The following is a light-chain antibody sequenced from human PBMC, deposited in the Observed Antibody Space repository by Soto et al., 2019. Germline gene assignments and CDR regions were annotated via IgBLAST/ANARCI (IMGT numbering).Light chain of an antibody. J-gene: IGLJ1*01. Sequence: QSALTQPASVSGSPGQSITIPCTGTSSDVGSYNYVSWYQHHPGKAPKLLIYDVTNRPSGVSNRFSASKSGNTASLTISGLQAEDEADYYCSSYTSSGRRVFGTGTKVTVL. V-gene: IGLV2-14*03. CDR1: SSDVGSYNY. CDR3: SSYTSSGRRV. CDR2: DVT.